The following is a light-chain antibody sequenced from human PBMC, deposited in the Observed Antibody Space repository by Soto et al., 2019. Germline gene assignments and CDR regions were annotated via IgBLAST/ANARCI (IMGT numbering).Light chain of an antibody. CDR2: GSS. V-gene: IGKV3-20*01. Sequence: EIVLTQSPGTLSLSPGARATLSCRASQSITSSNLAWYQQKPGQAPRLLIYGSSSRATGTPDRFSGSGSGTDFTLTISRLEPQDFAVYYCQQYGSSPITFGQGTRLEIK. CDR1: QSITSSN. J-gene: IGKJ5*01. CDR3: QQYGSSPIT.